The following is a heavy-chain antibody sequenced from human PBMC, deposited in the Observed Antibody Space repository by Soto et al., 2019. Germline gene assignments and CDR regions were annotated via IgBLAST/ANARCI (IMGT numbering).Heavy chain of an antibody. V-gene: IGHV2-5*01. CDR1: GFSLSTSGVG. CDR3: AHRRQRQWLGQDFDY. D-gene: IGHD6-19*01. Sequence: QITLKESGPMLVKPTQTLTLTCTFSGFSLSTSGVGVGWIRQPPGKALEWLALIYWNDDKRYSPSLKNRLTITKDTSKNQVVLTMTNMDPVDTATYYCAHRRQRQWLGQDFDYWGQGTLVTVSS. J-gene: IGHJ4*02. CDR2: IYWNDDK.